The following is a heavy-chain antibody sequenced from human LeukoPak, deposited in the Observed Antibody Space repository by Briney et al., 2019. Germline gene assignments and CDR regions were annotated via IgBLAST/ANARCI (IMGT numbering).Heavy chain of an antibody. Sequence: GGSLRLSCVASGFAFDDYAMHWVRQGPGKGREWVSSINWNSGSIDYADSVKGRFTISRDNAKNSLYLQMNSLRAEDMALYYCTKGTSYTKTYYFDYWGQGTLVTVS. D-gene: IGHD2-2*02. CDR3: TKGTSYTKTYYFDY. CDR2: INWNSGSI. CDR1: GFAFDDYA. J-gene: IGHJ4*02. V-gene: IGHV3-9*03.